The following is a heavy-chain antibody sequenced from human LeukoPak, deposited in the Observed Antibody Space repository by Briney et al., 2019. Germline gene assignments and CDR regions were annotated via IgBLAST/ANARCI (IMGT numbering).Heavy chain of an antibody. CDR2: IYYSGST. CDR3: ARARGKVMMSWYAPPPWFDP. CDR1: GVSISSSNSY. V-gene: IGHV4-39*07. Sequence: PSETLSLTCTVSGVSISSSNSYWGWIRQPPGKGLEWIGSIYYSGSTYYNPSLKSRVTISVDTSKNQFSLKLSSVTAADTAVYYCARARGKVMMSWYAPPPWFDPWGQGTLVTVSS. D-gene: IGHD6-13*01. J-gene: IGHJ5*02.